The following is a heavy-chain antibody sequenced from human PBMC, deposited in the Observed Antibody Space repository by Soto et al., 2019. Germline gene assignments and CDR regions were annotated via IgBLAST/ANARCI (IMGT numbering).Heavy chain of an antibody. Sequence: PSETLSLTCAFSGASISSSSFYLGWIRQPPGKGLEWIGSIYYSGSTYYNPSLKSRVTISVDTSKNQFSLKLSSVTAADTAVYYCARVSPYYDILTGYYFDYWGQGTLVTVSS. CDR2: IYYSGST. CDR1: GASISSSSFY. D-gene: IGHD3-9*01. V-gene: IGHV4-39*01. J-gene: IGHJ4*02. CDR3: ARVSPYYDILTGYYFDY.